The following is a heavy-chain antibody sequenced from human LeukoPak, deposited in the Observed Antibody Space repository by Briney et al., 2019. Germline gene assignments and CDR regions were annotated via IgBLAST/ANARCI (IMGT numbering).Heavy chain of an antibody. CDR2: INWNGGIT. CDR1: GFTFGYYA. Sequence: GRSLRLSCTASGFTFGYYAMSWVRQAPGKGLEWVSGINWNGGITGYAESVKGRFTTSRDNAKKSLYLQMSSMRAEDTVFYYGTRGGSGWPYYFDYWGQGTLVTVSS. D-gene: IGHD6-19*01. CDR3: TRGGSGWPYYFDY. J-gene: IGHJ4*02. V-gene: IGHV3-20*04.